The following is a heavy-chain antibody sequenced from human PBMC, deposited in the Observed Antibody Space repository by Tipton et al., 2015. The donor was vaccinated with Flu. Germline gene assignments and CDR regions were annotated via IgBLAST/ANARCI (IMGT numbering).Heavy chain of an antibody. V-gene: IGHV4-38-2*02. J-gene: IGHJ4*02. CDR3: VRDLPWAVADY. CDR1: GYFIGGGNY. D-gene: IGHD6-19*01. CDR2: IDRRGRT. Sequence: TLSLTCIVSGYFIGGGNYWGWIRQAPGKGLEWIGNIDRRGRTYGNPSLKSRVTMSVDTSKNQFSLKLASVTAADTAVYYCVRDLPWAVADYWGQGTLVTVSS.